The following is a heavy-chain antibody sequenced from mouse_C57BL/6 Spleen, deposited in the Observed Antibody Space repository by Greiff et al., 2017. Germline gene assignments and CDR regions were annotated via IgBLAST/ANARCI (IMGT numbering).Heavy chain of an antibody. V-gene: IGHV1-52*01. CDR3: ARDYYGSSPGAMDY. Sequence: QVQLQQPGAELVRPGSSVKLSCKASGYTFTSYWMHWVKQRPIQGLEWIGNIDPSDSETPYNQKFKDKATLTVDKSSSTAYMQLSSLTSEDSAVYYCARDYYGSSPGAMDYWGQGTSVTVSS. J-gene: IGHJ4*01. CDR1: GYTFTSYW. D-gene: IGHD1-1*01. CDR2: IDPSDSET.